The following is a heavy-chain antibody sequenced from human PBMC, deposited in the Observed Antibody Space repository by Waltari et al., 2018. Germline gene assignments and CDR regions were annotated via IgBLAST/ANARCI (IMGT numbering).Heavy chain of an antibody. CDR2: IYYSGST. V-gene: IGHV4-39*07. D-gene: IGHD3-10*01. CDR1: GGSISSSSYY. J-gene: IGHJ4*02. CDR3: ARVGYYGSGSLDY. Sequence: QLQLQESGPGLVKPSETLSLTCTVSGGSISSSSYYWGWIRQPPGKGLEWIGSIYYSGSTYYNPSLKSRVTISVDTSKNQFSLKLSSVTAADTAVYYCARVGYYGSGSLDYWGQGTLVTVSS.